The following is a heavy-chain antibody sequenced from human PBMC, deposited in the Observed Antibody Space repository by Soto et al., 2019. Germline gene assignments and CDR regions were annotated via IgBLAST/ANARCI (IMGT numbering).Heavy chain of an antibody. Sequence: EVQLLESGGGLVQPGGSLRLSCAASGFTFSSYAMSWIRQAPGKGLEWVSLISGSGNRTYYADSVKGRFSISRDNSKNTLYLQMSSLRAEDTAVYYCAKMSGYSYSWLDYWGQGALVSVSS. CDR2: ISGSGNRT. CDR3: AKMSGYSYSWLDY. CDR1: GFTFSSYA. D-gene: IGHD6-13*01. V-gene: IGHV3-23*01. J-gene: IGHJ4*02.